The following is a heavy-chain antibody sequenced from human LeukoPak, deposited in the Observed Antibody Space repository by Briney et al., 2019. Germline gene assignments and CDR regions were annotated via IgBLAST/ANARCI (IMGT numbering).Heavy chain of an antibody. CDR2: ISYDGGNK. CDR1: GFTFSSYA. J-gene: IGHJ6*03. D-gene: IGHD6-6*01. V-gene: IGHV3-30*04. CDR3: AREPGWSSTSYYYYMDV. Sequence: GGSLRLSCAASGFTFSSYAMHWVRQARGKGLEWVAVISYDGGNKYYADSVKGRFTISRDSSKNTLYLQLNSLRAEDTAVYYCAREPGWSSTSYYYYMDVWGKGTTVTVSS.